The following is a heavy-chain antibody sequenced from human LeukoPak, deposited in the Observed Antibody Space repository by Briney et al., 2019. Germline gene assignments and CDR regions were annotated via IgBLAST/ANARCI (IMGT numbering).Heavy chain of an antibody. D-gene: IGHD3-22*01. CDR3: ASLSPDYDSSDYYAFDI. Sequence: GGSLRLSCAASGFTFSSYGMHWVRQAPGKGLEWVAVISYDGSNKYYADSVKGRFTISRDNSKNTLYLQMNSLRAEDTAVYYCASLSPDYDSSDYYAFDIWGQGTMVTVSS. V-gene: IGHV3-30*03. CDR2: ISYDGSNK. CDR1: GFTFSSYG. J-gene: IGHJ3*02.